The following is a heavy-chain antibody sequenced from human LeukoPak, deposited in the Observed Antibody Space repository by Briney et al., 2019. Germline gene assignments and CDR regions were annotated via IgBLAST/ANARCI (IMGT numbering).Heavy chain of an antibody. D-gene: IGHD2-15*01. CDR1: GFTFSSYA. CDR3: ARDLFEVVAATRDDY. J-gene: IGHJ4*02. CDR2: ISYDGSNK. V-gene: IGHV3-30-3*01. Sequence: GGSLRLSCAASGFTFSSYAMHWVRQAPGKGLEWVAVISYDGSNKYYADSVKGRFTISRDNAKNSLYLQMNSLRAEDTAVYYCARDLFEVVAATRDDYWGQGTLVTVSS.